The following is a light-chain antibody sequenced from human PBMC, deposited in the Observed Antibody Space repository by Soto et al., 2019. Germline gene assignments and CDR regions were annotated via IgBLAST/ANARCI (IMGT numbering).Light chain of an antibody. CDR2: EVS. V-gene: IGLV2-8*01. J-gene: IGLJ1*01. Sequence: QCVLTQPPSASGSPGQSVTISCTGTSSDVGAYNYVSWYQQHPGKAPKVMIYEVSKRPSGVPDRFSGSKSGNTASLTVSGLQAEDEADYYCTSYAGINNLGVFGTGTKVTVL. CDR1: SSDVGAYNY. CDR3: TSYAGINNLGV.